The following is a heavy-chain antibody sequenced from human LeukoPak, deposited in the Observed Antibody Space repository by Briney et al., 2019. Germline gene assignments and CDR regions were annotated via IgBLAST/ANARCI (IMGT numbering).Heavy chain of an antibody. J-gene: IGHJ4*02. CDR2: ISGSGGST. V-gene: IGHV3-23*01. Sequence: GGSLRLSCAASGFTFSSYAMSWVRQAPGKGLEWVSAISGSGGSTYYADSVKGRFTISRDNSKNTLYLQMNSLRAEDTAVYYCAKAVLQWLVLSYYDYWGQGTLVTVSS. D-gene: IGHD6-19*01. CDR3: AKAVLQWLVLSYYDY. CDR1: GFTFSSYA.